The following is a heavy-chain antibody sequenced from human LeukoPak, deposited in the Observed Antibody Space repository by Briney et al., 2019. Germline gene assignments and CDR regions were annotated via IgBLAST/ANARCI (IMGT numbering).Heavy chain of an antibody. D-gene: IGHD2-15*01. Sequence: GGSLRLSCTASGFTFSSYTMDWVRQAPGKGLEWVSYISTSSESIYYADSVKGRFTISRDNSKNTLYLQMNSLRAEDTAVYYCARDRGYCSGGSCYGGPRDYWGQGTLVTVSS. CDR2: ISTSSESI. CDR3: ARDRGYCSGGSCYGGPRDY. CDR1: GFTFSSYT. J-gene: IGHJ4*02. V-gene: IGHV3-48*01.